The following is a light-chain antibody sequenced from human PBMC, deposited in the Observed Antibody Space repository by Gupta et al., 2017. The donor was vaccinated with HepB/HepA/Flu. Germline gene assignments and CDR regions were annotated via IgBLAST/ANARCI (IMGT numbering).Light chain of an antibody. CDR2: AAS. J-gene: IGKJ1*01. V-gene: IGKV1-39*01. CDR3: QQRDSTGRT. Sequence: DIQMTQSPSSLSASVGDRVTITCRASQSISSYLNWYQQKPGKAPKLLIYAASRVQSGVPSRFSGSGSGTDFTLTISSRQPEDFATYYCQQRDSTGRTFGQGTKVEIK. CDR1: QSISSY.